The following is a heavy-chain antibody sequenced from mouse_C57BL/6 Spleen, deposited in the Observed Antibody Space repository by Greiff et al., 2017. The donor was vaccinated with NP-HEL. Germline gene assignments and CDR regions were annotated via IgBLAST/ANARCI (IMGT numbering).Heavy chain of an antibody. D-gene: IGHD1-1*01. CDR3: AVPITTAVATRYFDV. CDR2: IHPNSGST. V-gene: IGHV1-64*01. CDR1: GYTFTSYW. J-gene: IGHJ1*03. Sequence: QVQLQQPGAELVKPGASVKLSCKASGYTFTSYWMHWVKQRPGQGLEWIGMIHPNSGSTNYNEKFKSKATLTVDKSSSTAYMQLSSLTSEDSAVYYCAVPITTAVATRYFDVWGTGTTVTVSS.